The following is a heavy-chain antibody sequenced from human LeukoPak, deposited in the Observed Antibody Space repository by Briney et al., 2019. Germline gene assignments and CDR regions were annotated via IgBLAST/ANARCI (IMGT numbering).Heavy chain of an antibody. CDR2: INSDGSST. Sequence: GGSLRLSFAASGFTFSSYWMHWVRQAPGKGLVWVSRINSDGSSTSYADSVKGRFTISRDNAKNTLYLQMNSLRAEDTAVYYCAKAKHYYDSSGSLFDYWGQGTLVTVSS. V-gene: IGHV3-74*01. CDR3: AKAKHYYDSSGSLFDY. CDR1: GFTFSSYW. D-gene: IGHD3-22*01. J-gene: IGHJ4*02.